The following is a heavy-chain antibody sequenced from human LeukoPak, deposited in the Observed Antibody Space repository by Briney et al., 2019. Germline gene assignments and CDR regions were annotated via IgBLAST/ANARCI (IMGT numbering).Heavy chain of an antibody. Sequence: GGSLRLSCAASGFTFSSYWMSWVRQAPGKGLEWVANIKQDGSEKYYVDSVKGRFTISRDNAKNSLYLQMNSLRAEDTAVYYCARDRRVLLWFGELLPVLDYWGQGTLVTVSS. CDR2: IKQDGSEK. CDR3: ARDRRVLLWFGELLPVLDY. J-gene: IGHJ4*02. CDR1: GFTFSSYW. D-gene: IGHD3-10*01. V-gene: IGHV3-7*01.